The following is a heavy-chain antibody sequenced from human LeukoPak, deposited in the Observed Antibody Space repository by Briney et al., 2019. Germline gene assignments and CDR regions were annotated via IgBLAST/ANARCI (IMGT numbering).Heavy chain of an antibody. J-gene: IGHJ4*02. V-gene: IGHV3-23*01. CDR3: AKQYSSGWYRLFDY. CDR2: ISGSGGST. Sequence: GGSLRLSCAASGFTFSSYAMSWVRQAPGKGLEWVSAISGSGGSTYYADSVKGRFTISRDNSKNTLYLQMNSLRAEDTAVCYCAKQYSSGWYRLFDYWGQGTLVTVSS. D-gene: IGHD6-19*01. CDR1: GFTFSSYA.